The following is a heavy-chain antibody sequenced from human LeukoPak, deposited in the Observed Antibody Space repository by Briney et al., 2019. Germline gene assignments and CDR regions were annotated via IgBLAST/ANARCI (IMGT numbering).Heavy chain of an antibody. J-gene: IGHJ4*02. V-gene: IGHV1-2*02. Sequence: ASVKVSCKASGYTLTGYYMHWVRQAPGQGLEWMGWINANSGGTNYAQKFQGRVTMTRDTSISTAYMELSRLRSDDTAVYYCARSSRYDIWTGYPYWGQGTLSPSPQ. CDR3: ARSSRYDIWTGYPY. D-gene: IGHD3-9*01. CDR1: GYTLTGYY. CDR2: INANSGGT.